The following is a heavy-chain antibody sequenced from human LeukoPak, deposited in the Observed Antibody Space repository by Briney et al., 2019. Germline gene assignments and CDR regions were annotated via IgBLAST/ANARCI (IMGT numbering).Heavy chain of an antibody. D-gene: IGHD6-19*01. CDR1: GGSISSYY. V-gene: IGHV4-59*12. CDR2: IYYSEST. CDR3: ASLALGIAVNYMDV. Sequence: PSETLSLTCTVSGGSISSYYWSWIRQPPGKGLEWIGYIYYSESTNYNPSLKSRVTISVDTSKNQFSLKLSSVTAADTAVYYCASLALGIAVNYMDVWGKGTTVTISS. J-gene: IGHJ6*03.